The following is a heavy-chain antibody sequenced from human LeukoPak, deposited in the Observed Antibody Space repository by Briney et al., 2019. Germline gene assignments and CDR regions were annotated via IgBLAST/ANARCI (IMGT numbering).Heavy chain of an antibody. V-gene: IGHV4-39*01. CDR3: ARHMLRGGGFAEFDY. D-gene: IGHD3-10*01. CDR1: GISISSSSYC. Sequence: PSETLSLTCPVSGISISSSSYCWGWIRQPPGKGLEWIGSISYSGSTYDNPSLKNRVPMSVDTSKNQFSLTLTSVAAADTAVYYCARHMLRGGGFAEFDYWGQGTLVSVSS. J-gene: IGHJ4*02. CDR2: ISYSGST.